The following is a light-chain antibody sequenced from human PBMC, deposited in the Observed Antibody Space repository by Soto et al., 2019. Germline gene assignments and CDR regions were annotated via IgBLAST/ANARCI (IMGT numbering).Light chain of an antibody. J-gene: IGKJ2*01. CDR3: HLYNTYSPT. Sequence: DIQLTQSPSTLSASVGDRVIITCRASQTIGTWLAWYQERPGKATRLLIYKASTLEGGVPSRFSGSGSGTEFTLTISNLQPEDFATYYCHLYNTYSPTLGQGTKLEI. CDR1: QTIGTW. CDR2: KAS. V-gene: IGKV1-5*03.